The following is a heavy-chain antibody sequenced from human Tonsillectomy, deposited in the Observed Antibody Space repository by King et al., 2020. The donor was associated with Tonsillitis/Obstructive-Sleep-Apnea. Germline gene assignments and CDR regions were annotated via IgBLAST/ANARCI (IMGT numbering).Heavy chain of an antibody. Sequence: EVQLVESGGGLVQPGGSLRLSCAASGFTFSSYWVSWVRQAPGKGLEWVANIKQDGSEKYYVDSVKGRFTISRDNAKNSLYLQMNSLRAEDTAVYYCARTLGTTAMAFYFDYWGQGTLVTVSS. D-gene: IGHD5-18*01. CDR1: GFTFSSYW. J-gene: IGHJ4*02. CDR2: IKQDGSEK. CDR3: ARTLGTTAMAFYFDY. V-gene: IGHV3-7*03.